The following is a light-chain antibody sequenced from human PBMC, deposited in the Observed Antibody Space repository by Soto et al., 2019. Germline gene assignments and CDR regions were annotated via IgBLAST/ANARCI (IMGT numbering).Light chain of an antibody. V-gene: IGLV2-8*01. Sequence: QSVLTQPPSASGSPGQSVTISCTGTSSDVGGYNYVSWYQQHPGKAPKLMIYEVTKRPSGVPDRFSGSKSGNTASLTVSGLQAEDEADYYCSSYTGGNPSYVFGTGTKLTVL. CDR2: EVT. CDR3: SSYTGGNPSYV. J-gene: IGLJ1*01. CDR1: SSDVGGYNY.